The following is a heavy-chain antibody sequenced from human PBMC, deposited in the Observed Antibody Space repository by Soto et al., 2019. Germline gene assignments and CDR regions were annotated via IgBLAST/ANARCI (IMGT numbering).Heavy chain of an antibody. CDR1: GLTVSGKKY. V-gene: IGHV3-66*02. Sequence: DVQLVESGGGLMQPGESLRLSCAASGLTVSGKKYVAWVRQAPGKGLEWVSALYDVDGSFYADSVKGRFTISRDNFKNTLHLQINSLRGEDTAVYYCAKSEDDSSAYVGYFDYWGQGTMVTVSS. J-gene: IGHJ4*02. CDR2: LYDVDGS. CDR3: AKSEDDSSAYVGYFDY. D-gene: IGHD3-22*01.